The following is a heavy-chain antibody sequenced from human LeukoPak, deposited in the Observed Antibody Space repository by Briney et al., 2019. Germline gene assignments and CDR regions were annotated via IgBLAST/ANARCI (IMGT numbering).Heavy chain of an antibody. CDR3: AKEGHYDSSGYYRYYFDY. D-gene: IGHD3-22*01. J-gene: IGHJ4*02. CDR2: ISGSGGST. CDR1: GFTFSSYA. V-gene: IGHV3-23*01. Sequence: GGSLRLSCAASGFTFSSYAMSWVRQAPGKGLEWVSAISGSGGSTYYADSVKGRFTISRDNSKNTPYLQMNSLRAEDTAVYYCAKEGHYDSSGYYRYYFDYWGQGTLVTVSS.